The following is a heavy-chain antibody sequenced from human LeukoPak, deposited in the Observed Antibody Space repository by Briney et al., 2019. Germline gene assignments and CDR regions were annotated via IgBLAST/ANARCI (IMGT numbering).Heavy chain of an antibody. CDR2: IGTDGSST. Sequence: GGSLRLSCAASGFTFSTYWMHWVRQVPGKGLVWVSRIGTDGSSTSYTGSVRGRFTISRDNAKNTLYLQMNSLRAEDTAVYYCARVGGSPYFDYWGQGSLVTVSS. CDR3: ARVGGSPYFDY. V-gene: IGHV3-74*01. CDR1: GFTFSTYW. D-gene: IGHD1-26*01. J-gene: IGHJ4*02.